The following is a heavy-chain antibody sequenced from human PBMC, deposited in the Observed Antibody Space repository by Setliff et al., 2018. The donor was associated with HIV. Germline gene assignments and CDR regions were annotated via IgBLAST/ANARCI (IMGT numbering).Heavy chain of an antibody. CDR2: IYHSGST. CDR1: GYSISSGYY. V-gene: IGHV4-38-2*01. J-gene: IGHJ6*03. CDR3: ARHRDPPGSRWIYYYYYMDL. D-gene: IGHD6-13*01. Sequence: PSETLSLTCAVSGYSISSGYYWGWIRQPPGKGLEWIGSIYHSGSTYYNPSLSSRLTISVDTSKNQVSLRLSSVTAADTGVYYCARHRDPPGSRWIYYYYYMDLWGEGTTVTVSS.